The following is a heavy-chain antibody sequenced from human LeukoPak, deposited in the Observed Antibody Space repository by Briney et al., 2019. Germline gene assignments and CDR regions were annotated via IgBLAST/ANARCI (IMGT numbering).Heavy chain of an antibody. J-gene: IGHJ4*02. CDR1: GFTFSSYG. CDR2: ISYDGSNK. Sequence: GGSLRLSCAASGFTFSSYGMHWVRQAPGKGLEWVAVISYDGSNKYYADSVKGRFTISRDNSKNTLYLQMNSLRAEDTAVYYCAKDQTVGIAVAGYFDYWGQGTLVTVSS. CDR3: AKDQTVGIAVAGYFDY. D-gene: IGHD6-19*01. V-gene: IGHV3-30*18.